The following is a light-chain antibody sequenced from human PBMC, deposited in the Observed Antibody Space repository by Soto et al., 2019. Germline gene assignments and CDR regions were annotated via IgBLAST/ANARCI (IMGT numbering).Light chain of an antibody. CDR1: ETVRSN. J-gene: IGKJ4*01. CDR3: QQYGASLT. Sequence: EIVMTQSPDPLSVSPGARATLSCRASETVRSNLAWYQQKPGQAPRLLIYAASTRATGIPARFIGNGSGTEFTLTISSLQSEDFAVYYCQQYGASLTFGGGTKVDI. CDR2: AAS. V-gene: IGKV3D-15*01.